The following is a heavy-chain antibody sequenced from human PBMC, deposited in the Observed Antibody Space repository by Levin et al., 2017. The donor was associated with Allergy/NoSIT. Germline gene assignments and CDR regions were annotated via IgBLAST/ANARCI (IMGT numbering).Heavy chain of an antibody. CDR1: GFTFSNYG. V-gene: IGHV3-33*01. D-gene: IGHD2-2*01. J-gene: IGHJ4*02. Sequence: GESLKISCAASGFTFSNYGMHWVRQAPGKGLEWVAVIWYDGRNKYYADSVKGRFTISRDNSKNTLYLQMNSLRAEDTAVYYCARDGCRSTSCYDYWGQGTLVTVSS. CDR2: IWYDGRNK. CDR3: ARDGCRSTSCYDY.